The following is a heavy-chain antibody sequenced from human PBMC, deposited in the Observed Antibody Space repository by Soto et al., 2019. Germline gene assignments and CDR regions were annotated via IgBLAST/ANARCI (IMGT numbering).Heavy chain of an antibody. J-gene: IGHJ2*01. Sequence: QVQLVESGGGVVQPGRSLRLSCAASGFTFSSYAMHWVRQAPGKGLEWVAVISYDGSNKYYADSVKGRFTISRDNSKNTLYLQMNSLRAEDTAVYYCASSVLRPSVTGINWYFDLWGRGTLVTVSS. V-gene: IGHV3-30-3*01. CDR3: ASSVLRPSVTGINWYFDL. CDR1: GFTFSSYA. D-gene: IGHD2-21*02. CDR2: ISYDGSNK.